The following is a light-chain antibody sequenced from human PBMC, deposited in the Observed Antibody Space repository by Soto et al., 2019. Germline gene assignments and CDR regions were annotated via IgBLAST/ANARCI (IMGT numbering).Light chain of an antibody. V-gene: IGKV3-11*01. CDR3: QQRSTWPLT. Sequence: EIVLTQTPATLSLSAGERATLSCRASQSVVTYLAWYQHKPGQAPRLLLYDASNRATGIPARFSGSGSGTDFTLSISSLEPEDFAVYYCQQRSTWPLTFGGGTKVEIK. J-gene: IGKJ4*01. CDR1: QSVVTY. CDR2: DAS.